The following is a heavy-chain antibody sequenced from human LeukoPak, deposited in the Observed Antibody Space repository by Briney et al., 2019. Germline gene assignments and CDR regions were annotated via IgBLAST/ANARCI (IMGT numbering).Heavy chain of an antibody. J-gene: IGHJ4*02. CDR3: AGEINSSGMYY. Sequence: RGASVKVSCKASGGTFSSYAISWVRQAPGQGLEWMGRIIPILGIANYAQKFQGRVTITADKSTSTAYMELSSLRSEDTAVYYCAGEINSSGMYYWGQGTLVTVSS. CDR2: IIPILGIA. D-gene: IGHD3-22*01. CDR1: GGTFSSYA. V-gene: IGHV1-69*04.